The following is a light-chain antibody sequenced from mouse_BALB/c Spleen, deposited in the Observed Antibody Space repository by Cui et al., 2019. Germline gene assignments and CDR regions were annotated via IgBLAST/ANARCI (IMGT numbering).Light chain of an antibody. CDR1: SSVSY. CDR3: HRGIT. CDR2: STS. J-gene: IGKJ4*01. Sequence: QIVLTQSPAIMSASLGEEITLTCSASSSVSYMHWYQQKSGTSPKLLIYSTSNLASGVPSRFSGSVSGTFYSLTISSVDAEDAADYYCHRGITVGSGTKLEIK. V-gene: IGKV4-80*01.